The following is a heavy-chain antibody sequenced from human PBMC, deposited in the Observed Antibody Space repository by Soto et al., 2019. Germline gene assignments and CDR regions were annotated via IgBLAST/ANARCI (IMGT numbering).Heavy chain of an antibody. CDR1: GGTFSSYA. V-gene: IGHV1-69*13. CDR3: ATRVVVPAAIDWYFDL. J-gene: IGHJ2*01. D-gene: IGHD2-2*01. CDR2: IIPIFGTA. Sequence: GASVKVSCKASGGTFSSYAISWVRQAPGQGLEWMGGIIPIFGTANYAQKFQGRVTITADESTSTAYMELSSLRSEDTAVYYCATRVVVPAAIDWYFDLWGRGTLVTVS.